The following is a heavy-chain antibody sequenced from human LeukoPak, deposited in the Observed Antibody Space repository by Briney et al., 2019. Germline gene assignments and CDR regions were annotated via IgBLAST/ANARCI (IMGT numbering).Heavy chain of an antibody. D-gene: IGHD2-8*01. J-gene: IGHJ4*02. V-gene: IGHV3-23*01. CDR3: VKDLNGTWSFDY. CDR2: ISGSGGST. Sequence: GGSLRLSFASSGFTFSSYAISLVRQSPGKGLELVSAISGSGGSTYYADSAKGRFTISRDNSKNTLYLQMNSLRAEDTAVYYCVKDLNGTWSFDYWGQGTLVTVSS. CDR1: GFTFSSYA.